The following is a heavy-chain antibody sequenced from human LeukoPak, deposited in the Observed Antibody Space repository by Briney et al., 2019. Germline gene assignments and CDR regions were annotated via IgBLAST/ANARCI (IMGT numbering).Heavy chain of an antibody. V-gene: IGHV3-74*01. Sequence: KPGGSLRLSCAASGLIFSLYCLNWVRQAPGKGPMWVSRICPDGTGISYADSVKARFTTSRDNAKNTVYLQMNGLREEDTAVYYCVRDFRSADYWGQGTLVTVSS. CDR2: ICPDGTGI. CDR1: GLIFSLYC. CDR3: VRDFRSADY. J-gene: IGHJ4*02.